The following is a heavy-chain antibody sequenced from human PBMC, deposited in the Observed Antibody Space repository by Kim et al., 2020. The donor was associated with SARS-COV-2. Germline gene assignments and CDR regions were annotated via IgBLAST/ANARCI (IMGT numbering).Heavy chain of an antibody. D-gene: IGHD3-10*01. CDR3: ARSRSGLKYAFDH. Sequence: SETLSLTCTVPGGSISSGGYYWSWIRQHPGKGLEWIGYIYYSGSTYYNPSLESRVTISVGTSKNQFSLNLSSVTAADTAVDYCARSRSGLKYAFDHWGQGTIVTVSS. J-gene: IGHJ3*01. V-gene: IGHV4-31*03. CDR2: IYYSGST. CDR1: GGSISSGGYY.